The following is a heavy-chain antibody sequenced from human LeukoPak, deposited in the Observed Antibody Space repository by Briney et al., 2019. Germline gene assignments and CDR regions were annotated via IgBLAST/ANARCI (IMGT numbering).Heavy chain of an antibody. Sequence: SETLSLTCTVSGYSISRGYSWAWIRQPPGKGLEWIGSIFHRGSTHYNPSLKSRVTIPVDTSKNQRSLKLNSVTAADPAVYYWARTLVGATKFTPWGQGTLVTVSS. J-gene: IGHJ5*02. CDR3: ARTLVGATKFTP. CDR2: IFHRGST. V-gene: IGHV4-38-2*02. D-gene: IGHD1-26*01. CDR1: GYSISRGYS.